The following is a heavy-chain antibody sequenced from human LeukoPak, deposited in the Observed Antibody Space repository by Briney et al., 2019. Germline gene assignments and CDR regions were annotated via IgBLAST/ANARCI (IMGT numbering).Heavy chain of an antibody. V-gene: IGHV1-18*01. CDR2: ISAYNGNT. CDR3: ARVYYYDSTYYFDY. J-gene: IGHJ4*02. D-gene: IGHD3-22*01. CDR1: GYTFTSYG. Sequence: ASVKVSCKASGYTFTSYGISWVRQAPGQGLEWMGWISAYNGNTNYAQKLQGRVTMTTDTSTSTAYMELRSPRSDDTAVYYCARVYYYDSTYYFDYWGQGTLVTVSS.